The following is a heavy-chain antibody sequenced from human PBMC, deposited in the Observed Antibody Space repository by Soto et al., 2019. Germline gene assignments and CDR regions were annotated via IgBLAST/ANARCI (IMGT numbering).Heavy chain of an antibody. D-gene: IGHD3-3*01. Sequence: SETLSLTCTVSGGSISSGGYYWSWIRQHPGKGLEWIGYIYYSGSTYYNPSLKSRVTISVDTSKNQFSLKLSSVTAADTAVYYCASNGEGLSINWGQGTLVTVSS. V-gene: IGHV4-31*03. CDR3: ASNGEGLSIN. CDR1: GGSISSGGYY. CDR2: IYYSGST. J-gene: IGHJ4*02.